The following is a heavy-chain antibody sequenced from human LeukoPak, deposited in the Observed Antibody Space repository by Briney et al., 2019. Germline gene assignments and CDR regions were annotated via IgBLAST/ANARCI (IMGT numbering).Heavy chain of an antibody. J-gene: IGHJ4*02. CDR3: ARARTGIVGATPFDY. D-gene: IGHD1-26*01. Sequence: ASVKVSCKLSGNNIIDYYINWMRQAPGQGLEWMGWINPNSGGTNYAQKFQGRVTMTRDTSISTAYMELSRLRSDDTAVYYCARARTGIVGATPFDYWGQGIQVTVSS. CDR2: INPNSGGT. V-gene: IGHV1-2*02. CDR1: GNNIIDYY.